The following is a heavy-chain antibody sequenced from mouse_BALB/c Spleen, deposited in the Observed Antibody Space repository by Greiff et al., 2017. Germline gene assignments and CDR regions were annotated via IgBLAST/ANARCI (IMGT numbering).Heavy chain of an antibody. V-gene: IGHV3-8*02. Sequence: EVQLQQSGPSLVKPSQTLSLTCSVTGDSITSGYWNWIRKFPGNKLEYMGYISYSGSTYYNPSLKSRISITRDTSKNQYYLQLNSVTTEDTATYYCASLYYGSRNGYFDVWGAGTTVTVSS. CDR3: ASLYYGSRNGYFDV. CDR1: GDSITSGY. CDR2: ISYSGST. J-gene: IGHJ1*01. D-gene: IGHD1-1*01.